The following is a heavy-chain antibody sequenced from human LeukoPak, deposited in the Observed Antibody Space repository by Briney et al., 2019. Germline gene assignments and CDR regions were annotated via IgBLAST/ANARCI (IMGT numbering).Heavy chain of an antibody. CDR1: GGSISSYY. CDR2: IYYSGST. J-gene: IGHJ3*02. CDR3: ARTCRDGYSEIWGAFDI. D-gene: IGHD3-16*01. V-gene: IGHV4-59*01. Sequence: SETLSLTCTVSGGSISSYYWSWIRQPPGKGLEWIGYIYYSGSTNYNPSLKSRVTISVDTSKNQFSLKLSSVTAADTAVYYCARTCRDGYSEIWGAFDIWGQGTMVTVSS.